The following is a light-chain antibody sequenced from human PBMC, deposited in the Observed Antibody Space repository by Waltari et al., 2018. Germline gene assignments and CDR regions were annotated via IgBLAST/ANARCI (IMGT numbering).Light chain of an antibody. CDR1: ESVLSRF. CDR3: QYYGLSPLT. V-gene: IGKV3-20*01. J-gene: IGKJ4*01. Sequence: DIVLTQSPGTLSLSPGERDTLSFRASESVLSRFLACYQQKPGQAPRLLIYDASTRASGIPERFTVSGSKTDFTLTISRLEPEDFAVYYFQYYGLSPLTFGAGTQVEIK. CDR2: DAS.